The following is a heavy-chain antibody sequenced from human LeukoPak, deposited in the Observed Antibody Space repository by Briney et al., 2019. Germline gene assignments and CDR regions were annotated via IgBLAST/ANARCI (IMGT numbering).Heavy chain of an antibody. J-gene: IGHJ3*02. CDR3: ARGRYCSSTSCYKAFDI. CDR2: INSEGSRT. V-gene: IGHV3-74*01. D-gene: IGHD2-2*02. Sequence: GGSLRLSCAASGFTFSTYWMYWVRQAPGKGLVWVSRINSEGSRTSYADSVKGRVTISRDNAKNTLYLQMNSLRAEDTAVYYCARGRYCSSTSCYKAFDIWGQGTKVTVSS. CDR1: GFTFSTYW.